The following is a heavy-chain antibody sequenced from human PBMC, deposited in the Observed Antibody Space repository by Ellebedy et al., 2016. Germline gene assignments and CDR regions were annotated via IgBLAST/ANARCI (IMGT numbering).Heavy chain of an antibody. V-gene: IGHV4-59*12. Sequence: GSLRLXXAVYGGSFSGYYWSWVRQPPGKGLEWIGYIYYSGSTNYNPSLKSRVTISVDTSKNQFSLKLSSVTAADTAVYYCARGRGYSYGYFDYWGQGTLVTVSS. J-gene: IGHJ4*02. CDR3: ARGRGYSYGYFDY. CDR1: GGSFSGYY. CDR2: IYYSGST. D-gene: IGHD5-18*01.